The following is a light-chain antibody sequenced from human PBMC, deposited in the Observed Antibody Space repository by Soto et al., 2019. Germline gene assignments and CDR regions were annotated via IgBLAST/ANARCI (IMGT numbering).Light chain of an antibody. CDR1: QSVSSY. J-gene: IGKJ4*01. CDR2: DAS. V-gene: IGKV3-11*01. Sequence: EIVLTQSPATLSLSPGERATLSCRASQSVSSYLAWYQQKPGQAPRLLIYDASSRATGIPARFSGSGSGTDFTLTSSSLEPEDVAVYYGQQRSNWPLTFGGGTKVEIK. CDR3: QQRSNWPLT.